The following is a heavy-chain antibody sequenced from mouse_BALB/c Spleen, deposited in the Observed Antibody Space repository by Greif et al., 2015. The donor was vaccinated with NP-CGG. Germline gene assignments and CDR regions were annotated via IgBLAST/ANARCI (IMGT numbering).Heavy chain of an antibody. J-gene: IGHJ4*01. CDR2: INPGSGGT. CDR3: AKDYAMDY. V-gene: IGHV1-54*03. CDR1: GYAFTNYL. Sequence: VQGVESGAELVRPGTSVRVSCKASGYAFTNYLIEWVKQRPGQGLEWIGVINPGSGGTNYNEKFKGKATLTADKSSSTAYMQLSSLTSDDSAVYFCAKDYAMDYWGQGTSVTVSS.